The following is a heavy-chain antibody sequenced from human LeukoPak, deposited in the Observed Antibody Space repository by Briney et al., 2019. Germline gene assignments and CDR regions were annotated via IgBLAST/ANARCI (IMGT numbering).Heavy chain of an antibody. CDR1: GFTFSSYA. J-gene: IGHJ4*02. CDR2: NSGSGGST. Sequence: GGSLRLSCAASGFTFSSYAMSWVRQAPGKGLEWVSANSGSGGSTYYADSVKGRFTISRDNSKNTLYLQMNSLRAEDTAVYYCAKDWEDTALVAYYFDYWGQGTLVTVSS. D-gene: IGHD5-18*01. CDR3: AKDWEDTALVAYYFDY. V-gene: IGHV3-23*01.